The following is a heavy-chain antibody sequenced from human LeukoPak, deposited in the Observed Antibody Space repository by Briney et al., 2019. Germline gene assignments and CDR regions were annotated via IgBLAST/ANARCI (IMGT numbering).Heavy chain of an antibody. V-gene: IGHV4-34*01. CDR1: GGSFSGYY. Sequence: PSETLSLTCAVYGGSFSGYYWSWIRQPPGKGLEWIGEINHSGSTNYNPSLKSRVTISVDTSKNQFSLKLSSVTAADTAVYYCARAVQRWYTLDAFDIWGQGTMVTVSS. D-gene: IGHD4-23*01. CDR3: ARAVQRWYTLDAFDI. CDR2: INHSGST. J-gene: IGHJ3*02.